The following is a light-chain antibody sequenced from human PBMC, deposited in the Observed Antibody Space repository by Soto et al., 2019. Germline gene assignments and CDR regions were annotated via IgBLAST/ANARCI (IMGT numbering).Light chain of an antibody. V-gene: IGKV3-11*01. CDR3: QHRREWPPGAT. CDR1: QSVSSN. CDR2: GAS. J-gene: IGKJ4*01. Sequence: EIVLTQSPGTLSLSPGERATLSRRASQSVSSNLAWYQQKPGQAPRLLIYGASTRATGIPARFSGSGSGTEFTLTINSLEPEDLGVYYCQHRREWPPGATFGGGTKV.